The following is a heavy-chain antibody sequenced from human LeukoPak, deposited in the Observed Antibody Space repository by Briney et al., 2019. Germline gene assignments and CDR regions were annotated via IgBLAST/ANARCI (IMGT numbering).Heavy chain of an antibody. D-gene: IGHD5-18*01. CDR3: ACRDSLDALDI. J-gene: IGHJ3*02. CDR1: GGSISSYY. CDR2: IYYSGST. V-gene: IGHV4-59*08. Sequence: SETLSLTCTVSGGSISSYYWSWIRQPPGKGLEWIGYIYYSGSTNYNPSLKSRVTISVDTSKNQFSLKLSSVTAADTAVYYCACRDSLDALDIWGQGTMVTVSS.